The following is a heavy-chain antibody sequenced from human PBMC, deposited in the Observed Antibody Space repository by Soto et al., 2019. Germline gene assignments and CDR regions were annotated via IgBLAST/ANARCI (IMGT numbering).Heavy chain of an antibody. CDR2: IYYSGST. V-gene: IGHV4-31*03. CDR1: GGSISSGGYY. J-gene: IGHJ3*02. D-gene: IGHD3-22*01. CDR3: ARAGSSGYVRDDAFDI. Sequence: PSETLSLTRTVSGGSISSGGYYWSWIRQHPGKGLEWIGYIYYSGSTYYNPSLKSRVTISVDTSKNQFSLKLSSVTAADTAVYYCARAGSSGYVRDDAFDIWGQGTMVTVSS.